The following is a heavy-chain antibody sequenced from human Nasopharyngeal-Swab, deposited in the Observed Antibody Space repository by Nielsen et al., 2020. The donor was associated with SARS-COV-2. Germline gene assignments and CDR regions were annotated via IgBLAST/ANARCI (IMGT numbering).Heavy chain of an antibody. CDR2: IYHSGST. V-gene: IGHV4-4*02. J-gene: IGHJ4*02. Sequence: VRQAPGKGLEWIGEIYHSGSTNYNPSLKSRVTISVDKSKNQFSLKLSSVTAADTAVYYCALDYYDSSGYSRPNDYWGQGTLVTVSS. D-gene: IGHD3-22*01. CDR3: ALDYYDSSGYSRPNDY.